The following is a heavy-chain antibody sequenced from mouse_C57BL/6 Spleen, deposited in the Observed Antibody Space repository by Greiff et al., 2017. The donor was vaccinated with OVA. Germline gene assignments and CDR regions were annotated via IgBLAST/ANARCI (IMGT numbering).Heavy chain of an antibody. V-gene: IGHV1-26*01. CDR2: INPNNGGT. CDR1: GYTFTDYY. J-gene: IGHJ4*01. CDR3: ARGGWIDY. D-gene: IGHD1-1*02. Sequence: VQLQQSGPELVKPGASVKISCKASGYTFTDYYMNWVKQSPGKSLEWIGDINPNNGGTSYNQKFKGKATLTVDKSSSTAYMELRSLTSEDSAVYYCARGGWIDYWGQGTAVTVSS.